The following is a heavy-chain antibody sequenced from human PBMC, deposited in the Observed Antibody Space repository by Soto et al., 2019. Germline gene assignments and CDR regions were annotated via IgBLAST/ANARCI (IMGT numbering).Heavy chain of an antibody. Sequence: QVQLVQSGAEVKKPGSSVKVSCKASGGTFSSYTISWVRQAPGQGLEWMGRIIPILGIANYAQKFQGRVTITADKSTSTAYMELSSLRSEDTAVYYCARDLGTGGNSELDYWGQGTLVTVSS. D-gene: IGHD2-21*02. CDR2: IIPILGIA. V-gene: IGHV1-69*08. J-gene: IGHJ4*02. CDR1: GGTFSSYT. CDR3: ARDLGTGGNSELDY.